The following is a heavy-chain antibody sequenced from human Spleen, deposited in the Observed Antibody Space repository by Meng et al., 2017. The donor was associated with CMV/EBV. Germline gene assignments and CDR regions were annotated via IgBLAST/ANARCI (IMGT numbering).Heavy chain of an antibody. CDR2: IDSSGAYT. CDR3: ATMEGEAHGVGVLDL. CDR1: GFTFSSCA. Sequence: GGSLRLSCATSGFTFSSCAMTWVRQIPGKRLEWVSTIDSSGAYTYYADSVKGRFTISRDNSNNTLYLVLNNLRVDDTAIYYCATMEGEAHGVGVLDLWGQGTLVTVSS. D-gene: IGHD3-16*01. J-gene: IGHJ5*02. V-gene: IGHV3-23*01.